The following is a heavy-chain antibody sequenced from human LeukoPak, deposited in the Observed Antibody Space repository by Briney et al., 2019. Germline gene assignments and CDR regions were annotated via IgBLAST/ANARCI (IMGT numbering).Heavy chain of an antibody. V-gene: IGHV1-24*01. J-gene: IGHJ6*02. D-gene: IGHD1-26*01. CDR2: FDPEDGET. Sequence: ASVKVSCKVSGYTLTELSMHWVRQAPGKGLEWMGGFDPEDGETIYAQKFQGRVTMTEDTSTDTAYMELSSLRSEDTAVYYCATDSYSGSYPYYYGMDVWGQGTTVTVSS. CDR3: ATDSYSGSYPYYYGMDV. CDR1: GYTLTELS.